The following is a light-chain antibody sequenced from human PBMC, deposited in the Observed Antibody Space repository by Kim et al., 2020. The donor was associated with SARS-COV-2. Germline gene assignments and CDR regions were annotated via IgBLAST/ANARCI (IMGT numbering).Light chain of an antibody. Sequence: APGMTARITWVGNNIGSKTVHWYQQKPGQAPILVIYYDDDRASGIPERFSGSNSGNTATLTISRVEAGDEADYYCQVWDSSSDVIFGGGTQLTVL. CDR2: YDD. CDR1: NIGSKT. J-gene: IGLJ2*01. CDR3: QVWDSSSDVI. V-gene: IGLV3-21*04.